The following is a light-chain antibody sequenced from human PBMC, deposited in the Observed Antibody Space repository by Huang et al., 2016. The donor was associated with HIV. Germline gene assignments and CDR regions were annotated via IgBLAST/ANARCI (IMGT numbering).Light chain of an antibody. CDR2: RAS. V-gene: IGKV1-5*03. Sequence: DIQMTQSPSTLSASVGDRVTITCRASQNINTWLAWYHQKPGKAPDLLIYRASSLQVGVPSRCTGSGSGTEFTLTITSLQPDDLGTYYCQQYNTYLYTFGQGTKLEI. CDR3: QQYNTYLYT. J-gene: IGKJ2*01. CDR1: QNINTW.